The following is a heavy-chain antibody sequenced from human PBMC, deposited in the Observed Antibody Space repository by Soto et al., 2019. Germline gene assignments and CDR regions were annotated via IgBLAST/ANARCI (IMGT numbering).Heavy chain of an antibody. CDR3: ARGPIAVVPPFYYYGMDV. CDR2: ISAYNGNT. Sequence: ASVKVSCKASGYTFTSYGISWVRQAPGQGLEWMGGISAYNGNTNYAQKLQGRVTMTTDESTSTAYMELSSLRSEDTAAYYCARGPIAVVPPFYYYGMDVWGQGTTVTVSS. CDR1: GYTFTSYG. J-gene: IGHJ6*02. V-gene: IGHV1-18*01. D-gene: IGHD6-19*01.